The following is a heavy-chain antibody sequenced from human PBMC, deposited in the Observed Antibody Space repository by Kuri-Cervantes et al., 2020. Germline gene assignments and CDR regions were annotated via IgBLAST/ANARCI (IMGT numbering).Heavy chain of an antibody. D-gene: IGHD2-2*01. CDR3: ARAGGKDIVVVPAAMRPYYYYGMDV. V-gene: IGHV3-48*01. CDR1: GFTFSSYS. Sequence: GGSLRLYCAASGFTFSSYSMNWVRQAPGKGLEWVSYISSSRSTIYYADTLKRRFTISRDNAKISLFLQMNGLRAEDTAVYYCARAGGKDIVVVPAAMRPYYYYGMDVWGQGTTVTVSS. J-gene: IGHJ6*02. CDR2: ISSSRSTI.